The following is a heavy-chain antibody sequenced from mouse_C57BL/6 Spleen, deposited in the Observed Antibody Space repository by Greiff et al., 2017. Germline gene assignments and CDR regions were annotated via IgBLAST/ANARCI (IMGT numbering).Heavy chain of an antibody. V-gene: IGHV1-72*01. J-gene: IGHJ1*03. D-gene: IGHD1-1*01. CDR3: ARGPTVVARGWYFDV. CDR1: GYTFTSYW. CDR2: IDPNSGGT. Sequence: QVKLQQPGAELVKPGASVKLSCKASGYTFTSYWMHWVKQRPGRGLEWIGRIDPNSGGTKYNEKFKSKATLTVDKPPSTAYMPLSSLKVEDSAAYYCARGPTVVARGWYFDVWGTGTTVTVSS.